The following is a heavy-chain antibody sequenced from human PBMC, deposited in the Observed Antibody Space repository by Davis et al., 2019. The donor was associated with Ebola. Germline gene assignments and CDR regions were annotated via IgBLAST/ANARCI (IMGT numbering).Heavy chain of an antibody. D-gene: IGHD4-23*01. CDR3: AREGDYGGNSVCAFDI. J-gene: IGHJ3*02. V-gene: IGHV4-4*02. CDR2: IYHSVST. Sequence: SETLSLTCAVSGGSISSSNWWSWVRQPPGKGLEWIGEIYHSVSTNYNPSLKSRVTISVDKSKNQFSLKLSSVTAADTAVYYCAREGDYGGNSVCAFDIWGQGTMVTVSS. CDR1: GGSISSSNW.